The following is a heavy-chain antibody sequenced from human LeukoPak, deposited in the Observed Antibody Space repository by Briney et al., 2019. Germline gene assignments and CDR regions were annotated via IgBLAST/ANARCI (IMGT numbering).Heavy chain of an antibody. V-gene: IGHV1-2*02. CDR3: AREWVYCSSTSCYGFDY. D-gene: IGHD2-2*01. Sequence: ASVKASCKASGYTFTGYYMHWVRQAPGQGLEWMGWINPNSGGTNYAQKFQGRVTMTRDTSISTAYMELSRLRSDDTAVYYCAREWVYCSSTSCYGFDYWGQGTLVTVSS. J-gene: IGHJ4*02. CDR1: GYTFTGYY. CDR2: INPNSGGT.